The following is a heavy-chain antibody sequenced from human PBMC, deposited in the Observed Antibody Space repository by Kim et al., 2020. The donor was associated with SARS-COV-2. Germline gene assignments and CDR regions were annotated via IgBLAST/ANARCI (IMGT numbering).Heavy chain of an antibody. CDR1: GFTFSNAW. J-gene: IGHJ1*01. CDR3: STSGWPIHPSAEYFQH. CDR2: LKSKTDGGTA. V-gene: IGHV3-15*01. Sequence: GGSLRLSCAASGFTFSNAWMSWVRQAPGKGLEWVGRLKSKTDGGTADYAAPVKGRFTISRDDSKNTLYLEMNSLKSEDTAVYYCSTSGWPIHPSAEYFQHWGQGTLVTFSS. D-gene: IGHD6-19*01.